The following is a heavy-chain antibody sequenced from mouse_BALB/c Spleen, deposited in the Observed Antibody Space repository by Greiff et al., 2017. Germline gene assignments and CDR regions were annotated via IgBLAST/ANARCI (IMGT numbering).Heavy chain of an antibody. Sequence: DVMLVESGGGLVKPGGSLKLSCAASGFTFSSYAMSWVRQTPEKRLEWVASISSGGSTYYPDSVKGRFTISRDNARNILYLQMSSLRSEDTAMYYCARDYRYDGYYAMDYWGQGTSVTVSS. CDR1: GFTFSSYA. V-gene: IGHV5-6-5*01. CDR2: ISSGGST. J-gene: IGHJ4*01. CDR3: ARDYRYDGYYAMDY. D-gene: IGHD2-14*01.